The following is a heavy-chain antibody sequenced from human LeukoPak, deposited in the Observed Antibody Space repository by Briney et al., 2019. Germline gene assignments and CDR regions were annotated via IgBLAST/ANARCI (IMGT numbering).Heavy chain of an antibody. CDR1: GGSVSSGSYY. Sequence: SETLSLTCTVSGGSVSSGSYYWSWIRQPPGTGLEWIGYIYYSGSTNYNPSLKSRVTISVDTSKNQFSLKLSSVTAADTAVYYCARGGRSFYYYYMDVWGKGTTVTVSS. CDR3: ARGGRSFYYYYMDV. V-gene: IGHV4-61*01. J-gene: IGHJ6*03. CDR2: IYYSGST. D-gene: IGHD2-15*01.